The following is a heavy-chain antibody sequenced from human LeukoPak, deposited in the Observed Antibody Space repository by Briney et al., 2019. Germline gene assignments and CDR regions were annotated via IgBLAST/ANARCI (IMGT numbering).Heavy chain of an antibody. CDR2: FDPEDGET. D-gene: IGHD6-13*01. V-gene: IGHV1-24*01. J-gene: IGHJ5*02. Sequence: GASVKVSCKVSGYTLTELSMHWVRQAPGKGLEWMGGFDPEDGETIYAQKFQGRVTMTRDTSTSTVYMELSSLRSEDTAVYYCARDIAAAGNGNWFDPWGQGTLVTVSS. CDR1: GYTLTELS. CDR3: ARDIAAAGNGNWFDP.